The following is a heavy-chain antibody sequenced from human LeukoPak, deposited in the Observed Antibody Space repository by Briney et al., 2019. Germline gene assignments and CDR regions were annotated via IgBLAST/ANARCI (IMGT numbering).Heavy chain of an antibody. V-gene: IGHV3-7*03. D-gene: IGHD1-26*01. J-gene: IGHJ4*02. CDR2: INSDGSEG. Sequence: GGSLRLSCAVSGFTFSGFWMSWSRQAPGKGLEWVASINSDGSEGYYADVVKGRFTISRDNAKNSLYLQINSLRAEDTAVYYCARDGPSVGATIDYWGQGTLVTVSS. CDR1: GFTFSGFW. CDR3: ARDGPSVGATIDY.